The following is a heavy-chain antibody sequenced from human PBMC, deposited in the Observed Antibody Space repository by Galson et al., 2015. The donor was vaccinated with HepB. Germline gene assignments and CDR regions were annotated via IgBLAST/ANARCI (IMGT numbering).Heavy chain of an antibody. CDR3: ARVSRWLQSSHFDY. D-gene: IGHD5-24*01. J-gene: IGHJ4*02. Sequence: SLRLSCAASGFTFSDYDMNWVRQAPGKGLEWVSYISYNSSYTNYADSVKGRFTISRDNAKNSLYLQMNSLRAEDTAVYYCARVSRWLQSSHFDYWGQGTLVTVSS. CDR1: GFTFSDYD. V-gene: IGHV3-11*06. CDR2: ISYNSSYT.